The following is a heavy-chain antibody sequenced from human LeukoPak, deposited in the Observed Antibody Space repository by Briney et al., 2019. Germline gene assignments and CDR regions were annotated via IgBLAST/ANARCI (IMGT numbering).Heavy chain of an antibody. CDR3: ARDNSVGYYFDY. Sequence: SETLSLTCTVSGGSISSHYWSWIRQPPGKGLEWIGYIYYSGSTNYNPSLKSRVTILVDTSKNQFSLKLSSVTAADTAVYYCARDNSVGYYFDYWGQGTLVTVSS. V-gene: IGHV4-59*11. CDR1: GGSISSHY. D-gene: IGHD2-15*01. CDR2: IYYSGST. J-gene: IGHJ4*02.